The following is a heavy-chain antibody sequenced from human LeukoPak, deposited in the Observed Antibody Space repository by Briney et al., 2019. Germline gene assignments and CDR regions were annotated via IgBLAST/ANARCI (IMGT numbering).Heavy chain of an antibody. CDR2: INHSGST. D-gene: IGHD3-3*01. CDR3: AGGYYGTRDV. V-gene: IGHV4-34*01. Sequence: SETLSLTCAVYGGSFSGYYWSWIRQPPGKGLEWIGEINHSGSTNYNPSLKSRVTISVDTSKNQFSLKLSSVTAADTAVYYCAGGYYGTRDVWGKGTTVTVSS. J-gene: IGHJ6*04. CDR1: GGSFSGYY.